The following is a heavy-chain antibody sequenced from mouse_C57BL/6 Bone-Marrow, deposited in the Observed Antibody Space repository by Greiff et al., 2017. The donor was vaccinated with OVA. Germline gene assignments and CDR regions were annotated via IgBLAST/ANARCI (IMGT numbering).Heavy chain of an antibody. Sequence: VQLQQSGAELVRPGASVKLSCKASGYTFTDYYINWVKQRPGQGLEWIARIYPGSGNTYYNEKFKGKATLTAEKSSSTAYMQLSSLTSEDSAVYVCASRRYYGNPYWYFDVWGTGTTGTVSS. J-gene: IGHJ1*03. CDR1: GYTFTDYY. CDR2: IYPGSGNT. CDR3: ASRRYYGNPYWYFDV. D-gene: IGHD2-1*01. V-gene: IGHV1-76*01.